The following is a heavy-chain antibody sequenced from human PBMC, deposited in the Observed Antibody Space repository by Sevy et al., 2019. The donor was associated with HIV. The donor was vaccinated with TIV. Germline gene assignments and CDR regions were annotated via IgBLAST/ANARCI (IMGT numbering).Heavy chain of an antibody. CDR3: AKGGGGHYDPDEIAYYFYYYNMDV. CDR2: ISGSGTRT. Sequence: GGSLRLSCAVSGFSFDSYGMTWVRQAPGKGLEWVSAISGSGTRTYYADSVKARFIISRDNSKNTLDLQMNSLRAEDNAIYYCAKGGGGHYDPDEIAYYFYYYNMDVWGKGTTVTVSS. D-gene: IGHD3-22*01. J-gene: IGHJ6*03. CDR1: GFSFDSYG. V-gene: IGHV3-23*01.